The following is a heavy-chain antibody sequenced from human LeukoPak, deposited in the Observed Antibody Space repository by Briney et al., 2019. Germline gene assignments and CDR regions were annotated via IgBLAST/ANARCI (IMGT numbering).Heavy chain of an antibody. CDR3: ARDSPYSGSYYYYGMDV. CDR1: GGSISSYY. D-gene: IGHD1-26*01. CDR2: IYYSGST. Sequence: SETLSLTCTVSGGSISSYYWSWIRQPPGKGLEWVGYIYYSGSTNYNPSLKSRVTISVDTSKNQFSLKLSSVTAADTAVYYCARDSPYSGSYYYYGMDVWGQGTTVTVSS. V-gene: IGHV4-59*01. J-gene: IGHJ6*02.